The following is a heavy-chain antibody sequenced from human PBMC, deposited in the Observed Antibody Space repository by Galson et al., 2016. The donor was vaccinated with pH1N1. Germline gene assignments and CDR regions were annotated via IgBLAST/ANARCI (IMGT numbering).Heavy chain of an antibody. J-gene: IGHJ2*01. V-gene: IGHV1-69*13. Sequence: SVKVSCKASGGTFGSFGINWVRQAPGQGLEWMGGIIPIFNTAQYARNFQGRVTIPADESTTTAYMELSRLRSDDTAVYFCAREDYYDTDLSDWYFDLWGRGTLLTVSS. CDR3: AREDYYDTDLSDWYFDL. CDR2: IIPIFNTA. CDR1: GGTFGSFG. D-gene: IGHD3-22*01.